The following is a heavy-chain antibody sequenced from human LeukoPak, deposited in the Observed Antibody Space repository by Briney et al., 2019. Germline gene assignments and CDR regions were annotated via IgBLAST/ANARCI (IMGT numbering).Heavy chain of an antibody. J-gene: IGHJ4*02. V-gene: IGHV4-39*01. CDR1: GGSITINNYY. CDR3: ARHEVNPNFDY. CDR2: IVYSGST. Sequence: PSETLSLTCTVSGGSITINNYYWAWIRQPPGQGLEWIGSIVYSGSTYYSPSLKSRVTISVDTSKNQFSLNLISATAADTAVYYCARHEVNPNFDYWGQGTLVTVSS.